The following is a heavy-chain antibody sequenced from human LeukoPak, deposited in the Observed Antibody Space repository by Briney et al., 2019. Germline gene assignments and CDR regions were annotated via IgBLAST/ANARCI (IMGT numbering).Heavy chain of an antibody. CDR3: AKGWQWLVQY. CDR1: GFIFNSYA. Sequence: GGSLRLSCAASGFIFNSYALHWVRQAPGKGLEWVAVISDDGTNTYYADSVQGRFTLSRDNSKNTLYLQMNSLRAEDTAVYYCAKGWQWLVQYWGQGTLVTVSS. D-gene: IGHD6-19*01. J-gene: IGHJ4*02. CDR2: ISDDGTNT. V-gene: IGHV3-30-3*01.